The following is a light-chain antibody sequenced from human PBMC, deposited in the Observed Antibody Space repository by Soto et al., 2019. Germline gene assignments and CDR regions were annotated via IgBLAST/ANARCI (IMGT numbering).Light chain of an antibody. CDR1: QTISSW. V-gene: IGKV1-5*03. Sequence: DIQMTQSPSTLSGSVGDRVTITCRASQTISSWLAWYQQKPGKAPKLLIYKASTLKSGVPSRFSGSRSGTEFTLTIPTLQPDDFATYYCQHYNSYSEAFGQGTKV. CDR3: QHYNSYSEA. J-gene: IGKJ1*01. CDR2: KAS.